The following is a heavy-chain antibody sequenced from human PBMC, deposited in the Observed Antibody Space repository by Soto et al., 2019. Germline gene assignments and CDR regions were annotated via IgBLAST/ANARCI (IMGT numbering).Heavy chain of an antibody. D-gene: IGHD6-19*01. Sequence: QVQLVQSGAEVKKPGASVKVSCKASGYTFTSYDINWVRQATGQGLEWMGWMNPNSGNTGYAQKFQGRVTMTRNTSISKAYMELSSLRSEDTAVYYCARVAVEQWLVWVNYWGQGTLVTVSS. CDR3: ARVAVEQWLVWVNY. CDR2: MNPNSGNT. V-gene: IGHV1-8*01. CDR1: GYTFTSYD. J-gene: IGHJ4*02.